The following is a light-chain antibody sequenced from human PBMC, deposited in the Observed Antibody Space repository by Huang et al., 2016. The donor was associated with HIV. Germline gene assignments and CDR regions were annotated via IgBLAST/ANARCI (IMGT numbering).Light chain of an antibody. J-gene: IGKJ5*01. CDR3: QQYNNWPPIT. CDR2: GAS. Sequence: EIVMTQSPVTLSVSPGERATLSCRASQSVSSNLAWYQQKPGQAPRLLIDGASTRATGVPARCSGSGAGTEFTLTISSLQAEDFALYYCQQYNNWPPITFGQGTRLEIK. CDR1: QSVSSN. V-gene: IGKV3-15*01.